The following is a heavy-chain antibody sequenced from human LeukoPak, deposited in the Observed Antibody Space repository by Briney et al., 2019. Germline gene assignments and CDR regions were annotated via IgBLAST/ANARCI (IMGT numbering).Heavy chain of an antibody. Sequence: PSETLSLTCTVSGGSISSYYWSWIRQPAGKGLEWIGHTYTSGSTNYNPSLKSRITMSVDTSKNQFSLKLSSVTAADTAVYYCARGSTRPNWFDPWGQGTLVTVSS. V-gene: IGHV4-4*07. CDR2: TYTSGST. CDR1: GGSISSYY. CDR3: ARGSTRPNWFDP. J-gene: IGHJ5*02. D-gene: IGHD2-2*01.